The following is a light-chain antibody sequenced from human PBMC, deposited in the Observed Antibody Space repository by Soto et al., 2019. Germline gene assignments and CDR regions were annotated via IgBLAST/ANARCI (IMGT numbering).Light chain of an antibody. CDR2: DAS. CDR1: QSVSGY. CDR3: QQAYSFPIT. Sequence: DIVLTQSPVTLSLYPGERATLSCRASQSVSGYLVWYQQKPGQAPRLLIYDASTRAAGIPARFIGSGSGTDFTLTISSLEPEDFATYYCQQAYSFPITFGQGARLEIK. V-gene: IGKV3-11*01. J-gene: IGKJ5*01.